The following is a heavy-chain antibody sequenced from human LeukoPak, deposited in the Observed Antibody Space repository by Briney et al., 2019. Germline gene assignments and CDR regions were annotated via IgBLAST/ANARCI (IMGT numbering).Heavy chain of an antibody. Sequence: PGGSLRLSCVASGFTFSSYVMSWVRQSPGEGPEWVSTISGNGGATSYVDSVKGRSTISRDNSKNTLYLQMNSLRAEDTAVYYCAKERSGGYYFDYWGQGTLAAVSS. D-gene: IGHD6-19*01. CDR3: AKERSGGYYFDY. V-gene: IGHV3-23*01. CDR2: ISGNGGAT. CDR1: GFTFSSYV. J-gene: IGHJ4*02.